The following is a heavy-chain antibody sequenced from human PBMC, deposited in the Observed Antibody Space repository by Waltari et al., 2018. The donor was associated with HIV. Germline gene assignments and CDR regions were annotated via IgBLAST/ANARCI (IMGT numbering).Heavy chain of an antibody. V-gene: IGHV1-18*01. D-gene: IGHD3-22*01. Sequence: QIRLVQSGGELKKPGASVKVSCKAFDYTFSSYGIHWVRQAPGQGLEWKGWITPYKDNTIYAQKFQGRVTMTTDTSTITAYLEVRSLGFDDTAMYFCARDLTGYYDSSGYPHYWGQGTLVTVSS. J-gene: IGHJ4*02. CDR1: DYTFSSYG. CDR2: ITPYKDNT. CDR3: ARDLTGYYDSSGYPHY.